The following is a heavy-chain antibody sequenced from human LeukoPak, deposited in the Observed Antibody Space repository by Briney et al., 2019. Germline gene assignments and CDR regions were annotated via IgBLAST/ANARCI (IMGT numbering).Heavy chain of an antibody. D-gene: IGHD3-22*01. J-gene: IGHJ6*02. CDR3: ARVCYYYDSSGGYYYYGMDV. Sequence: PSETLSLTCAVYGGSFSGYYWSWIRQPPGKGLEWIGEINHSGSTNYNPSLKSRVTISVDTSKNQFSLKLSSVTAADTAVYYCARVCYYYDSSGGYYYYGMDVWGQGTTVTVSS. CDR1: GGSFSGYY. V-gene: IGHV4-34*01. CDR2: INHSGST.